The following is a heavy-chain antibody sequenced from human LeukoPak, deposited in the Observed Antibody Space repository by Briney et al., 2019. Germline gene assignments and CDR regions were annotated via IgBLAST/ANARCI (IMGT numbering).Heavy chain of an antibody. D-gene: IGHD5-18*01. V-gene: IGHV4-39*01. J-gene: IGHJ4*02. CDR1: GGSISSSSAY. Sequence: KPSETLSLTCTVSGGSISSSSAYWGWIRQPPGKGLEWIGSIYYSKNTYYNPSLKSRATISADTSKNQFSLTLGSVSATDTAVYYCVSPRGFSYGYFDYWGQGTLVTVPS. CDR3: VSPRGFSYGYFDY. CDR2: IYYSKNT.